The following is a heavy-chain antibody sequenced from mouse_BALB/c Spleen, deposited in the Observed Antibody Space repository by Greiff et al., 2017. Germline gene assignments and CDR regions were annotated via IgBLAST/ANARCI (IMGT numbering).Heavy chain of an antibody. D-gene: IGHD2-4*01. CDR1: GYTFTDYN. CDR2: IYPYNGGT. V-gene: IGHV1S29*02. J-gene: IGHJ2*01. CDR3: ATYYDYDGGY. Sequence: VQLQQSGPELVKPGASVKISCKASGYTFTDYNMHWVKQSHGKSLEWIGYIYPYNGGTGYNQKFKSKATLTVDNSSSTAYMELRSLTSEDSAVYYCATYYDYDGGYWGQGTTLTVSS.